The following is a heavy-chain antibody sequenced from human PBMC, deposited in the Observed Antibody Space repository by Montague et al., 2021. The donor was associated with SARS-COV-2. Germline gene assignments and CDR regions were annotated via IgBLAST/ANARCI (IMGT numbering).Heavy chain of an antibody. CDR3: ARDNEHYYSPNYYYRMDV. CDR1: GVSVSTYY. J-gene: IGHJ6*02. D-gene: IGHD3-22*01. Sequence: SETLSLTCTVSGVSVSTYYWSWIRQPPGKGLEWIGYVYYSGSTNYNPSLKSRVTISVDMSKNQFSLKLSSVTAADTAVYYCARDNEHYYSPNYYYRMDVWGQGTTVTVSS. CDR2: VYYSGST. V-gene: IGHV4-59*02.